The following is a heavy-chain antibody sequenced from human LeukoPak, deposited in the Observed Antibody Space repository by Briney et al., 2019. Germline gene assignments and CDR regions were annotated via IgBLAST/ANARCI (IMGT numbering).Heavy chain of an antibody. Sequence: GGSLRLSCAASGFTFSSYSMNWVRQAPGKGLEWVSYISSSSSTIYYADSVKGRFTISRDNAKNSLYLQMNSLRAEDTAVYYCARGLDRGVETPLVAFEIWGQGTMVTVSS. V-gene: IGHV3-48*01. CDR2: ISSSSSTI. CDR1: GFTFSSYS. J-gene: IGHJ3*02. CDR3: ARGLDRGVETPLVAFEI. D-gene: IGHD5-24*01.